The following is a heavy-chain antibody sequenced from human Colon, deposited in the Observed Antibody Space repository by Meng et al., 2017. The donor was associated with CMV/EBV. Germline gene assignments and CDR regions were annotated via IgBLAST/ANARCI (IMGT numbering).Heavy chain of an antibody. V-gene: IGHV3-21*01. CDR2: ISSSSSYI. D-gene: IGHD1-7*01. J-gene: IGHJ3*02. CDR1: GFTFSSYS. Sequence: GESLKISCAASGFTFSSYSMNWVRQAPGKGLEWVSSISSSSSYIYYADSVKGRFTISRDNAKNSLYLQMNSLRAEDTAMYYCARVNWNYGAFDIWGQGTMVTVSS. CDR3: ARVNWNYGAFDI.